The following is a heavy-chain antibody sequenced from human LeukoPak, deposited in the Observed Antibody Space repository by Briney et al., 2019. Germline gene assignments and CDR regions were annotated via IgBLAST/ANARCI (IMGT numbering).Heavy chain of an antibody. CDR3: ARGTSYCTNGVCYREGMDV. Sequence: SETLSLTCAVSGGSISSGGYSWSWIRQPPGKGLEWIGCIYHSGSTYYNPSLKSRVTISVDRSKNQFSLKLSSVTAADTAVYYCARGTSYCTNGVCYREGMDVWGQGTTVTVSS. D-gene: IGHD2-8*01. J-gene: IGHJ6*02. CDR2: IYHSGST. V-gene: IGHV4-30-2*01. CDR1: GGSISSGGYS.